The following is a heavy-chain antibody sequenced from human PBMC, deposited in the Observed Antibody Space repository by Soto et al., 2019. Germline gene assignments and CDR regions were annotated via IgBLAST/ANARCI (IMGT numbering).Heavy chain of an antibody. D-gene: IGHD4-17*01. J-gene: IGHJ4*02. CDR2: INPNTGGT. Sequence: ASVKVSCKAFGYIFSNFNIHWVRQAPGQGLEWMGIINPNTGGTSYPQKFQGRVTLTRDTSTSTVHMEMSSLTSEDTAVYYCARDKVYGDNSFDFWGQGTLVTVSS. CDR3: ARDKVYGDNSFDF. V-gene: IGHV1-46*01. CDR1: GYIFSNFN.